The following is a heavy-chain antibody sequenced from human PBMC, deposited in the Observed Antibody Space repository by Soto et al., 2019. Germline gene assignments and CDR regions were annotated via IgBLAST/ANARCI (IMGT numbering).Heavy chain of an antibody. J-gene: IGHJ4*02. D-gene: IGHD3-9*01. CDR1: GFTFSSYW. Sequence: GGSLRLSCAASGFTFSSYWMSWVRQAPGKGLEWVANIKQDGSEKYYVDSVKGRFTISRDNAKNSLYLQMNSLRAEDKAVYYCAREIPDIVRYFAWLYPKNNYFDSWGPGT. V-gene: IGHV3-7*01. CDR2: IKQDGSEK. CDR3: AREIPDIVRYFAWLYPKNNYFDS.